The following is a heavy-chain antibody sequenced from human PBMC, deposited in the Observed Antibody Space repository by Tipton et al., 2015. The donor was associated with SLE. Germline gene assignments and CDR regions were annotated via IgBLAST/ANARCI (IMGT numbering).Heavy chain of an antibody. CDR2: ISSSSSYI. CDR1: GFTFSSYS. Sequence: GSLRLSCAASGFTFSSYSMNWVRQAPGKGLEWVSSISSSSSYIYYADSVKGRFTISRDNAKNSLYLQMNSLRAEDTALYYCARVGLEQDFDYWGQGTLVTVSS. V-gene: IGHV3-21*04. CDR3: ARVGLEQDFDY. D-gene: IGHD1/OR15-1a*01. J-gene: IGHJ4*02.